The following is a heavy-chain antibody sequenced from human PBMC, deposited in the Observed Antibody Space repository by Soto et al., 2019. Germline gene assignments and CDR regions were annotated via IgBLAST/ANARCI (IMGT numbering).Heavy chain of an antibody. CDR1: GFTVSSYW. J-gene: IGHJ5*02. CDR2: IKTDGSST. V-gene: IGHV3-74*01. Sequence: EVQLVESGGGLVQPGGSMRLSCAASGFTVSSYWMHWVRQAPGKGLVWVSRIKTDGSSTHYADSVKGRFTISRDNAKNMLDLQMNSLRPEDTAVYYCTREKFDPWGQGTLVTFSS. CDR3: TREKFDP.